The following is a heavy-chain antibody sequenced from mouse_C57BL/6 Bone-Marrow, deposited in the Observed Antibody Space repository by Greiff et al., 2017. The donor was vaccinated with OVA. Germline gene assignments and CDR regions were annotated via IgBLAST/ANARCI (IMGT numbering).Heavy chain of an antibody. CDR3: ARSPYYYGSSPWFAY. CDR1: GYTFTSYT. V-gene: IGHV1-4*01. D-gene: IGHD1-1*01. Sequence: QVQLQQSGAELARPGASVKMSCKASGYTFTSYTMHWVKQRPGQGLEWIGYINPSSGYTKYNQKFKDKATLTADKSSSTAYMQLSSLTSEDSAVYYCARSPYYYGSSPWFAYWGQGTLVTVSA. J-gene: IGHJ3*01. CDR2: INPSSGYT.